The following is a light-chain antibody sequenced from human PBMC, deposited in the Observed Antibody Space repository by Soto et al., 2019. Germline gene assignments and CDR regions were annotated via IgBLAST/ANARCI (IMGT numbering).Light chain of an antibody. CDR3: QQFDTSPPST. CDR1: QSVSSSY. V-gene: IGKV3-20*01. J-gene: IGKJ5*01. Sequence: EIVLTQSPGTLSLSPGERATLSCRASQSVSSSYLAWYQQKPGQAPRLLIYGASNRATGIPDRFSGSGSGTDLNLTISRLEPGDFAVYYCQQFDTSPPSTFGQGTRREIK. CDR2: GAS.